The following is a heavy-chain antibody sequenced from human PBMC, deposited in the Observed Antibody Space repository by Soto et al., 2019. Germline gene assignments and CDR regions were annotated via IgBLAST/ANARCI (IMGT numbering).Heavy chain of an antibody. Sequence: GGSLRLSCAASGFSFKNAWMSWVRQAPGKGLEWVANIKQAGGDKYYVDSVKGRFSISRDNAKNSLYMQMNSLRAEDTAVYYCARDEAIDYWGQGTMVTVSS. CDR2: IKQAGGDK. V-gene: IGHV3-7*03. CDR1: GFSFKNAW. J-gene: IGHJ4*02. CDR3: ARDEAIDY.